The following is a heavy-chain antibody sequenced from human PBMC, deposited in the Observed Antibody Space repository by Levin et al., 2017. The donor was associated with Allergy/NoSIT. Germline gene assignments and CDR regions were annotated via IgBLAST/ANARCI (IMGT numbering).Heavy chain of an antibody. Sequence: GGSLRLSCAASGFTFSSYWVHWVRQAPGKGLVWVSRINSDGNSTSYAGSVKGRFTISRDNAKSTLYLEMNSLRAEDTAVYYCARRENIAAAGTLDYWGQGTLVTVSS. CDR3: ARRENIAAAGTLDY. J-gene: IGHJ4*02. CDR1: GFTFSSYW. V-gene: IGHV3-74*01. D-gene: IGHD6-13*01. CDR2: INSDGNST.